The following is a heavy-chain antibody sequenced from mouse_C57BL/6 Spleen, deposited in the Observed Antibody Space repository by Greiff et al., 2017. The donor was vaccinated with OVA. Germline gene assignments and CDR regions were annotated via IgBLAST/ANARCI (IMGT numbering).Heavy chain of an antibody. D-gene: IGHD4-1*01. J-gene: IGHJ3*01. CDR1: GYAFSSYW. CDR3: ARMRGTGRWFAY. CDR2: IYPGDGDT. Sequence: QVQLKESGAELVKPGASVKISCKASGYAFSSYWMNWVKQRPGKGLEWIGQIYPGDGDTNYNGTFKGKATLTADKSSSTAYMQLSSLTSEDSAVYFCARMRGTGRWFAYWGQGTLVTVSA. V-gene: IGHV1-80*01.